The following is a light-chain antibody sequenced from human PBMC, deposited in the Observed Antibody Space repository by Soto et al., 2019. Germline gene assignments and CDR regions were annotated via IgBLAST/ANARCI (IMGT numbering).Light chain of an antibody. V-gene: IGKV4-1*01. Sequence: IVMTHSPYSLALSLGEMATINCKSSQSVLYSSNNKNYLAWYQQKPGQPPKLLIYWASTRESGVPDRFSGSGSGTDFTLTISSLQAEDVAVYYCHQYNSTPRTFGQGTKVDIK. CDR2: WAS. CDR1: QSVLYSSNNKNY. J-gene: IGKJ1*01. CDR3: HQYNSTPRT.